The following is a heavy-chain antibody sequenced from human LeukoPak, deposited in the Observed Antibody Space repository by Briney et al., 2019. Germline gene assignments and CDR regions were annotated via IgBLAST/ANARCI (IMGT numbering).Heavy chain of an antibody. CDR1: GFTFSSYA. J-gene: IGHJ4*02. V-gene: IGHV3-30-3*01. CDR3: AREDYGDYGFYFDY. Sequence: TGGSLRLSCAASGFTFSSYAMHWVRQAPGKGLEWVAVISYDGSNKYYADSVKGRFTISRDDSKNTLYLQMNSLRAEDTAVYYCAREDYGDYGFYFDYWGQGTLVTVSS. CDR2: ISYDGSNK. D-gene: IGHD4-17*01.